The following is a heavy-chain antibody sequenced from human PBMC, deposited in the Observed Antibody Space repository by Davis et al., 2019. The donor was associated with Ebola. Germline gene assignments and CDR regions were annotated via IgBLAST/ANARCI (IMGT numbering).Heavy chain of an antibody. V-gene: IGHV4-59*01. D-gene: IGHD3-22*01. CDR2: IHYNGDT. Sequence: MPSETLSPTCVVSAQSTSMYYWSWIRQSPGKGLEWIGYIHYNGDTKYNSALNSRVTMSVDRSKNQFSLKLTSVIAADTAMYFCARVRDYDSTRSDAYDIWGQGTMVTVSS. CDR3: ARVRDYDSTRSDAYDI. CDR1: AQSTSMYY. J-gene: IGHJ3*02.